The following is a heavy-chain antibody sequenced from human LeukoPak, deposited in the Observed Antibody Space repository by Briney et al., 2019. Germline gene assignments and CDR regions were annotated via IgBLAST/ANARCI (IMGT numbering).Heavy chain of an antibody. D-gene: IGHD3-10*01. J-gene: IGHJ4*02. CDR2: INHSGST. CDR3: ARSTVRGVIAY. CDR1: GGSISGYY. Sequence: SETLSLTCTVSGGSISGYYWSWIRQPPGKGLEWIGEINHSGSTNYNPSLKSRVTISVDTSKNQFSLKLSSVTAADTAVYYCARSTVRGVIAYWGQGTLVTVSS. V-gene: IGHV4-34*01.